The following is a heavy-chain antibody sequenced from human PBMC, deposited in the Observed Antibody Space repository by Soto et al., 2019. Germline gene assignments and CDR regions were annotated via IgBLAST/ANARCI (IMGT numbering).Heavy chain of an antibody. D-gene: IGHD2-15*01. J-gene: IGHJ5*02. CDR2: INPNSGGT. V-gene: IGHV1-2*02. CDR1: GGTFSNYV. Sequence: ASVKVSCKASGGTFSNYVVNWVRQAPGQGLEWMGWINPNSGGTNYAQKFQGRVTMTRDTSISTAYMELSRLRSDDTAVYYCARDGHCSGGSCYHPRGWFDPWGQGTLVTVSS. CDR3: ARDGHCSGGSCYHPRGWFDP.